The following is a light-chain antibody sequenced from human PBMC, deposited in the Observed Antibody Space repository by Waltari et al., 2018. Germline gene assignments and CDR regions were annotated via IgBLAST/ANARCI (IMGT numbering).Light chain of an antibody. CDR1: QSVTNY. CDR2: DAS. V-gene: IGKV3-11*01. CDR3: QQRSNWLS. Sequence: EIVLTQSPATLSFSPGERATLSCRASQSVTNYLAWDQHKPGQAPRLLIYDASARATGIPARFSGSGSGTDFTLTISSLEPEDFAVYYCQQRSNWLSFGGGTKVEIK. J-gene: IGKJ4*01.